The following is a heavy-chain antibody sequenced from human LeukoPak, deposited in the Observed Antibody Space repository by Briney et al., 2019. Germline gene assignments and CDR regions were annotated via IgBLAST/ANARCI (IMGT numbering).Heavy chain of an antibody. D-gene: IGHD6-13*01. J-gene: IGHJ4*02. CDR3: ARDPNPGYTSSRTGFDF. CDR2: TAFDGTNK. Sequence: GGSLRLSCAASGFTASSNYMSWVRQAPGKGLEWVAVTAFDGTNKYYADSVKGRFTIPRDNSKNTLYLQMNSLRVEDTSVYFCARDPNPGYTSSRTGFDFWGQGTLVTVSS. CDR1: GFTASSNY. V-gene: IGHV3-30-3*01.